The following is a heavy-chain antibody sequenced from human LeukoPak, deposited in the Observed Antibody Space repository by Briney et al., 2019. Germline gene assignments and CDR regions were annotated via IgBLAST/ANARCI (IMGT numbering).Heavy chain of an antibody. J-gene: IGHJ4*02. CDR2: IFHSGGT. V-gene: IGHV4-39*01. CDR3: ARQRLRGYYDSSGNYFDY. CDR1: GGSISSDGVY. D-gene: IGHD3-22*01. Sequence: SETLSLTCTVSGGSISSDGVYWGWVRQPPGKGLEWIGSIFHSGGTYYNPSLKSRVSIPVDTSKSQFSLKLSSVTAADTAVYYCARQRLRGYYDSSGNYFDYWGQGTLVTVSS.